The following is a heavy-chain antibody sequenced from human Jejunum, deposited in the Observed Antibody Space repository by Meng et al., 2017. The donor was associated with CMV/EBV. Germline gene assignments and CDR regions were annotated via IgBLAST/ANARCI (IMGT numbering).Heavy chain of an antibody. CDR2: ISYDGSNQ. CDR3: ARGLLAGNQREYFDL. J-gene: IGHJ2*01. V-gene: IGHV3-30*04. D-gene: IGHD3-3*02. CDR1: GFSVSSYA. Sequence: SGFSVSSYAIDCVRQAPGNGLECVAVISYDGSNQYYADSVKGRFTIARDNSKNTLYLQMNSLRAEDTALYYCARGLLAGNQREYFDLWGRGTLVTVSS.